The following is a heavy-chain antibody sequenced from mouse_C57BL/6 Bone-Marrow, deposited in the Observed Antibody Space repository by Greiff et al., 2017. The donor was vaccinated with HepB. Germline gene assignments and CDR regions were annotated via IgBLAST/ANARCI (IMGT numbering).Heavy chain of an antibody. V-gene: IGHV1-81*01. CDR1: GYTFTSYG. Sequence: VQLQQSGAELARPGASVKLSCKASGYTFTSYGISWVKQRTGQGLEWIGEIYPRSGNTYYNEKFKGKATLTADKSSSTAYMELRSLTSEDSAVYFCARDFYYGNYWFAYWGQGTLVTVSA. D-gene: IGHD2-1*01. CDR3: ARDFYYGNYWFAY. CDR2: IYPRSGNT. J-gene: IGHJ3*01.